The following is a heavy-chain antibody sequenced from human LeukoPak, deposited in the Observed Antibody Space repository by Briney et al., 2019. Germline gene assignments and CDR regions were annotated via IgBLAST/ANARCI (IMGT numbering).Heavy chain of an antibody. Sequence: GGSLRLSCAASGFTFSSYAMSCVRQAPGEGLEWVSAISGSGGSTYYADSVKGRFTISRDNSKNTLYLQMNSLRAEDTAVYYCARVGYGSSWGERYYFDHWGQGAQVTVSS. D-gene: IGHD6-13*01. J-gene: IGHJ4*02. CDR1: GFTFSSYA. CDR3: ARVGYGSSWGERYYFDH. CDR2: ISGSGGST. V-gene: IGHV3-23*01.